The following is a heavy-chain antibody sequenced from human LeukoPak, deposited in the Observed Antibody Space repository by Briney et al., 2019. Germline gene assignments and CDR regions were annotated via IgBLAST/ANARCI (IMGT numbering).Heavy chain of an antibody. CDR3: ARPSRDGYPFPFDY. J-gene: IGHJ4*02. D-gene: IGHD5-24*01. V-gene: IGHV5-51*01. CDR1: GYSFTSYW. Sequence: GESLKISFQGSGYSFTSYWIGWVRRMPGKGLEWMGIIYPGDSDTRYSSSFQGQVTISADKSISTAYLQWSSLKASDTAMYYCARPSRDGYPFPFDYWGQGTLVTVSS. CDR2: IYPGDSDT.